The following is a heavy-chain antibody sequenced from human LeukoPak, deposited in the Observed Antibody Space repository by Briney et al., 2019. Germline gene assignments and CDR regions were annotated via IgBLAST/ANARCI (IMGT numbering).Heavy chain of an antibody. J-gene: IGHJ3*02. V-gene: IGHV4-4*07. CDR3: ARGGGLLWFGELASFDI. D-gene: IGHD3-10*01. CDR2: IYSSGGT. Sequence: SETLSLTCTVSGGSISSYYWSWIRQPAEKGLEWIGRIYSSGGTDYNPSLKSRVTMSVDTSKNQFSLKLSSVTAADTAVYYCARGGGLLWFGELASFDIWGQGTMVTVSS. CDR1: GGSISSYY.